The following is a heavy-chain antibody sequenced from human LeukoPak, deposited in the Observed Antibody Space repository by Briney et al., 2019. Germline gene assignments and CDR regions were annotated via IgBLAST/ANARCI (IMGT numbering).Heavy chain of an antibody. CDR1: GFTFSSYG. Sequence: GGSLRLSCAASGFTFSSYGMHWVRQAPGKGLEWVAVIWYDGSNKYYADSVKGRFTISRDNSKNTLYLQMNSLRAEDTAVYYCARDSVYYDSSGYYYGDYFDYWGQGTLVTVSS. J-gene: IGHJ4*02. CDR3: ARDSVYYDSSGYYYGDYFDY. V-gene: IGHV3-33*01. CDR2: IWYDGSNK. D-gene: IGHD3-22*01.